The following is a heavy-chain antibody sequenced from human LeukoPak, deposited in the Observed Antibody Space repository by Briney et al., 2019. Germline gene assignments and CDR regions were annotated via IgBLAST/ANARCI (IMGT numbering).Heavy chain of an antibody. V-gene: IGHV3-11*01. CDR1: GFTFSDYY. CDR3: ARVLRYCSGGNCYSGGLGYMDV. CDR2: ISRSGSTK. Sequence: GGSLRLSCAASGFTFSDYYMSWIRQAPGKGLEWVSSISRSGSTKYYADSVKGRFTISRDNAKNSLFLQMNSLRAEDTAVYYCARVLRYCSGGNCYSGGLGYMDVWGKGTTVTISS. J-gene: IGHJ6*03. D-gene: IGHD2-15*01.